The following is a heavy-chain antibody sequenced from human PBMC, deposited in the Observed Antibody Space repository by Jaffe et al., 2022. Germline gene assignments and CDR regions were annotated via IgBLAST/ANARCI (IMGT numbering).Heavy chain of an antibody. V-gene: IGHV3-48*01. CDR3: ARDGNYDFWSGLKDAFDM. CDR2: MSSTSRTI. J-gene: IGHJ3*02. CDR1: GFTLSTSS. D-gene: IGHD3-3*01. Sequence: EVQLVESGGGLLQPGESLRLSCTASGFTLSTSSMNWVRQAPGKGLEWISYMSSTSRTIYYADTVKGRFTISRDNAQNTLFLQMNSLRVEDSALYFCARDGNYDFWSGLKDAFDMWGQGTMVTVSS.